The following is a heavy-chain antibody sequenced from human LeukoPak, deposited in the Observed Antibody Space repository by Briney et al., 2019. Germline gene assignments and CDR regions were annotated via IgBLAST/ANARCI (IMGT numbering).Heavy chain of an antibody. J-gene: IGHJ6*02. CDR3: ARGPPNYYGSGSLLDYGMDV. D-gene: IGHD3-10*01. CDR1: GFTFSSYV. V-gene: IGHV3-13*01. CDR2: IGTAGDT. Sequence: PGGSLRLSCAASGFTFSSYVMHWVRQATGKGLEWVSAIGTAGDTYYPGSVKGRFTISRENAKNSLYLQMNSLRAGDTAVYYCARGPPNYYGSGSLLDYGMDVWGQGTTVTVSS.